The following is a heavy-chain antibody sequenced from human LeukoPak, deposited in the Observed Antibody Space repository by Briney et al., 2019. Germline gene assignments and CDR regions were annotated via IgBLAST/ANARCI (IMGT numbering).Heavy chain of an antibody. J-gene: IGHJ3*02. D-gene: IGHD3-10*01. V-gene: IGHV4-39*01. CDR3: ARQRGVLLWFGESPQEVDAFDI. CDR2: MYYSGSS. CDR1: GGSISSSSYY. Sequence: PSETLSLTCNVSGGSISSSSYYWGWIRQPPGKGLEWIGSMYYSGSSYYNPSLKSRVTISVDTSKNQFSLKLSSVTAADTAVYYCARQRGVLLWFGESPQEVDAFDIWGQGTMVTVSS.